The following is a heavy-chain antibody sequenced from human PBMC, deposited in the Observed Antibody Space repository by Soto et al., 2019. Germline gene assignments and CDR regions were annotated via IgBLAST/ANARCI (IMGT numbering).Heavy chain of an antibody. CDR3: ARDQSTAAGPNWFDP. V-gene: IGHV1-18*01. D-gene: IGHD6-13*01. CDR2: ISAYNGNT. CDR1: LGTFSNYT. J-gene: IGHJ5*02. Sequence: ASVKVSCRGALGTFSNYTIIWVRPAPGQGLEWMGWISAYNGNTNYAQKLQGRVTMTTDTSTSTAYMELRSLRSDDTAVYYCARDQSTAAGPNWFDPWGQGTLVTVSS.